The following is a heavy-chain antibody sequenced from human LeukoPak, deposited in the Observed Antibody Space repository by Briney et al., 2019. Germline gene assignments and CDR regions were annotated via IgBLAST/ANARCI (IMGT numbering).Heavy chain of an antibody. CDR1: GYTFTSYD. J-gene: IGHJ5*02. V-gene: IGHV1-8*03. CDR2: MNPNSGNT. CDR3: ARGGGKEWLDGYGYWFDP. D-gene: IGHD5-12*01. Sequence: ASVKVSCKASGYTFTSYDINWVRQATGQGLEWMGWMNPNSGNTGYAQKFQGRVTITRNTSISTAYMELSSLRSEDTAVYYCARGGGKEWLDGYGYWFDPWGQGTLVTVSS.